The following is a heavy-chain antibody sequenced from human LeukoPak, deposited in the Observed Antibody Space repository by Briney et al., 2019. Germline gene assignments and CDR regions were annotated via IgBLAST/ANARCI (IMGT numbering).Heavy chain of an antibody. CDR3: TRCAGLYDSSGQMDY. D-gene: IGHD3-22*01. J-gene: IGHJ4*02. V-gene: IGHV3-48*03. Sequence: GGSLRLSCSASGFTFSSYDMNWVRQDQGKRLEGVSYISTSGRTMYYADSVKGRFTISRDNAKNSLYLQMNSLRAEDTAVYYCTRCAGLYDSSGQMDYWGQGTLVTVSS. CDR1: GFTFSSYD. CDR2: ISTSGRTM.